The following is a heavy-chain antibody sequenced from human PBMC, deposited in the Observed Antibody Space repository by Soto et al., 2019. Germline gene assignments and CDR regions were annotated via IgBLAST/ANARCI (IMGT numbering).Heavy chain of an antibody. CDR3: ARWVEVSLDYFDS. J-gene: IGHJ4*02. Sequence: SETLSLTCAVYGGSFSGYYWNWIRQPPGKGLEWIGEINHSGSTNYNPSLKSRVTISVDTSKNQFSLKLSSVTAADTAVYYCARWVEVSLDYFDSWGQGTPVTVSS. CDR1: GGSFSGYY. D-gene: IGHD2-15*01. CDR2: INHSGST. V-gene: IGHV4-34*01.